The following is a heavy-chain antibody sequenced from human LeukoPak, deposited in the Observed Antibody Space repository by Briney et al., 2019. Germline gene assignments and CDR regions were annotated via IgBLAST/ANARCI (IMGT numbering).Heavy chain of an antibody. CDR2: IRYDGSNK. J-gene: IGHJ3*02. D-gene: IGHD3-22*01. Sequence: RGSLRLSCAASGFTFSSYGMHWVRQAPGKGLEWVAFIRYDGSNKYYADSVKGRFTISRDNSKNTLYLQMNSLRAEDTAVYYCAKDLRSGYYYDHAFDIWGQGTMVTVSS. V-gene: IGHV3-30*02. CDR1: GFTFSSYG. CDR3: AKDLRSGYYYDHAFDI.